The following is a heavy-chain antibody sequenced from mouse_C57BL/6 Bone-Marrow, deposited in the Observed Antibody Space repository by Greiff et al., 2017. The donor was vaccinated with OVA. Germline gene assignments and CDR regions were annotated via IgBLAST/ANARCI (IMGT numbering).Heavy chain of an antibody. J-gene: IGHJ1*03. D-gene: IGHD2-4*01. CDR1: GYTFTSYW. Sequence: VKLQQSGAELVKPGASVKLSCKASGYTFTSYWMHWVKQRPGRGLEWIGRIAPNSGGTKYNEKFKSKATLTVDKPSSTAYMQLSSLTSEDSAVYYCARHDYDRNWYFDVWGTGTTVTVSS. CDR2: IAPNSGGT. V-gene: IGHV1-72*01. CDR3: ARHDYDRNWYFDV.